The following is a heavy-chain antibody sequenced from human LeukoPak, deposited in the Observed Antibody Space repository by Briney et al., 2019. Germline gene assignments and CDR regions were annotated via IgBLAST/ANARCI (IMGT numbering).Heavy chain of an antibody. Sequence: SETLSLTCTVSGYSISSGYYWGWIRQPPGKGLEWIGSIYHSGSTYYNPSLKSRVTIPVDTSKNQFSLKLSSVTAADTAVYYCARDGLELQSLGWVQVGAAFDYWGQGTLVTVSS. CDR2: IYHSGST. V-gene: IGHV4-38-2*02. J-gene: IGHJ4*02. CDR1: GYSISSGYY. CDR3: ARDGLELQSLGWVQVGAAFDY. D-gene: IGHD1-26*01.